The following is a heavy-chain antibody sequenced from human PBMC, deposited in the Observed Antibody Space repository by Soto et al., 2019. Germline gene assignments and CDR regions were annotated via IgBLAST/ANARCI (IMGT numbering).Heavy chain of an antibody. CDR1: GFSVTNNY. V-gene: IGHV3-66*01. CDR3: ARGRGSTGYLGREHYFDY. D-gene: IGHD2-2*01. J-gene: IGHJ4*02. CDR2: IDIGGNT. Sequence: EVQVVESGGGLVQPGGSLRLSCAASGFSVTNNYMNWVRQAPGKGLEWVSIIDIGGNTYYADSVKDRFTISRDNSRNTLYLDMGSLRAEDTAVYYCARGRGSTGYLGREHYFDYWGQGTLVTVSP.